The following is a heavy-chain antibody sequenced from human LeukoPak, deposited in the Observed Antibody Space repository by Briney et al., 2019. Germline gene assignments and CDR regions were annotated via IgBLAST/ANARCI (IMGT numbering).Heavy chain of an antibody. CDR1: GGTFRNYA. D-gene: IGHD3-22*01. Sequence: ASVKVSCKASGGTFRNYAISWVRQAPGQGLEWMGGIIPIFGKANYAQKFQGRVTITADESTSTAYMELSSLRSEDTAVYYCARGWDSSGQIPFFYWGQGTLVTVSS. CDR2: IIPIFGKA. J-gene: IGHJ4*02. V-gene: IGHV1-69*13. CDR3: ARGWDSSGQIPFFY.